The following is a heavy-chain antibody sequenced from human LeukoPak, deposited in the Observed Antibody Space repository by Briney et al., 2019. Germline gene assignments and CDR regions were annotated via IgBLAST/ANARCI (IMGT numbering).Heavy chain of an antibody. J-gene: IGHJ4*02. D-gene: IGHD4-23*01. CDR3: ARDSGTTVGYFDY. CDR1: GFTFSNYA. Sequence: GGSLRLSCAASGFTFSNYAMSWVRQAPGKGLEWVLAISGSGGSTYYADSVKGRFTISRDNSMNKVYLQMNSLRAEDTAVYYCARDSGTTVGYFDYWGQGTLVTVSS. V-gene: IGHV3-23*01. CDR2: ISGSGGST.